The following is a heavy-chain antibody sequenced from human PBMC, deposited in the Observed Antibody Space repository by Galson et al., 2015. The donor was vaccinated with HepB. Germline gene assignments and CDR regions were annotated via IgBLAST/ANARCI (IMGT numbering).Heavy chain of an antibody. CDR3: IRMGHIAGYSSS. CDR1: GFTFSGSA. Sequence: SLRLSCATSGFTFSGSAIHWVRRASGRGLEWVGRIGTKADSYPTAYTASVKGRFTISRDDSRNTAYLQMNRLKTEDTAVYYCIRMGHIAGYSSSWGQGTLVTVS. J-gene: IGHJ4*02. CDR2: IGTKADSYPT. V-gene: IGHV3-73*01. D-gene: IGHD6-13*01.